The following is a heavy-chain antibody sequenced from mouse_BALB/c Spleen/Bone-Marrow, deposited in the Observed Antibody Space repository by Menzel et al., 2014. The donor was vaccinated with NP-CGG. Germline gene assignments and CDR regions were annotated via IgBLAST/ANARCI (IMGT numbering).Heavy chain of an antibody. Sequence: EVQLQQSGPELVKPGASVKISCKASGYSFTGYFMNWVMQSHGKSLEWIGRINPYNGDTFYNQKFKGKAILTVDKSSSTAHMELRSLASEDSAVYYCARGGYRFDEGYFDCWGRGTSLTVSS. CDR2: INPYNGDT. CDR1: GYSFTGYF. V-gene: IGHV1-20*02. CDR3: ARGGYRFDEGYFDC. D-gene: IGHD2-14*01. J-gene: IGHJ2*02.